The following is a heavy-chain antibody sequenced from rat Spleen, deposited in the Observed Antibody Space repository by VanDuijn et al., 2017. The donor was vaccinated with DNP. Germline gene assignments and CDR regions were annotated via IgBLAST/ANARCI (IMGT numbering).Heavy chain of an antibody. CDR3: ACSQYYFDY. CDR1: GFTFSDYN. V-gene: IGHV5-7*01. Sequence: EVRLVESGGGLVQPGRSLKLSCAASGFTFSDYNMAWVRQAPKKGLVWVATITYDGGSTYYGDSVKGRFTISRDNAKSTLYLQMNNLKEEDTAIYYCACSQYYFDYWGQGVMVTVSS. J-gene: IGHJ2*01. CDR2: ITYDGGST.